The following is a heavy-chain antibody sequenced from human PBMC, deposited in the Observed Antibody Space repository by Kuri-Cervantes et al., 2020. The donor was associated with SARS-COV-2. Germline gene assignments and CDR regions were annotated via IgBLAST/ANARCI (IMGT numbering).Heavy chain of an antibody. J-gene: IGHJ4*02. CDR2: ISYDGSNK. D-gene: IGHD2-8*01. CDR3: ARGRLGVHDS. Sequence: GESLKISCAASGFTFSGSAMHWVRQAPGKGLEWVAVISYDGSNKDYTASVKGRFTISRDNSQNTLYLQMKSLRTEDTALYYCARGRLGVHDSWGQGTLVTVSS. V-gene: IGHV3-30-3*01. CDR1: GFTFSGSA.